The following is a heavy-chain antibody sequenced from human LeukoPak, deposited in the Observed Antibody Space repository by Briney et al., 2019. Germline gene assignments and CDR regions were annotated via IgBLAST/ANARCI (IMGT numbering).Heavy chain of an antibody. J-gene: IGHJ3*02. CDR3: AKGGYSMIDAFDI. CDR2: ISGSGGST. Sequence: GGSLRLSCAASGFTFSSYAMSWVRQGPGKGLEWVSAISGSGGSTYYADSVKGRFTISRDNSKNTLYLQMNSLRAEDTAVYYCAKGGYSMIDAFDIWGQGTMVTVSS. D-gene: IGHD4-11*01. V-gene: IGHV3-23*01. CDR1: GFTFSSYA.